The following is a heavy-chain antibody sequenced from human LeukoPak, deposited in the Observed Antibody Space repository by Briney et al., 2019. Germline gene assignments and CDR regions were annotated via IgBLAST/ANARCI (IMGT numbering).Heavy chain of an antibody. Sequence: GGSLRLSCAASGFTFSSYSMNWVRQAPGKGLEWVSGISGSGGSTNYEDSVKGRFTISRDNSKNTLYLQMNSLRAEDTAVYYCAKENGRGSGWFFDYWGQGTLVTVSS. CDR1: GFTFSSYS. D-gene: IGHD6-19*01. CDR3: AKENGRGSGWFFDY. V-gene: IGHV3-23*01. CDR2: ISGSGGST. J-gene: IGHJ4*02.